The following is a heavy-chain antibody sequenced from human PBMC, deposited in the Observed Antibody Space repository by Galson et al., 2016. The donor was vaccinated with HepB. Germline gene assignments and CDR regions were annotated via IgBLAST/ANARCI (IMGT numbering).Heavy chain of an antibody. D-gene: IGHD1-14*01. CDR3: ARGGGTSSYYYWGMDV. CDR2: ISFAGNKQ. CDR1: GFTFSTYG. Sequence: SLRLSCADSGFTFSTYGMHWVRQAPGEGLEWVAAISFAGNKQHYADSVKGRFTVSRDNSQNTLYLQMNNLTPDDTAIYYCARGGGTSSYYYWGMDVWGQGTTVAVSS. V-gene: IGHV3-30*03. J-gene: IGHJ6*02.